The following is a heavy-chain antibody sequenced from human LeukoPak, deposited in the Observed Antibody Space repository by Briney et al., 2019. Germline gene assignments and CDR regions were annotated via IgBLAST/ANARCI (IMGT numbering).Heavy chain of an antibody. CDR3: ARDDIAVAAPRYYGMDV. D-gene: IGHD6-19*01. CDR2: ISAYNGNT. J-gene: IGHJ6*02. V-gene: IGHV1-18*01. Sequence: GASVKVSCKASGYTFTSYGISWVRQAPGQGLEWMEWISAYNGNTNYAQKLQGRVTMTTDTSTSTAYMELRSLRSDDTAVYYCARDDIAVAAPRYYGMDVWGQGTTVTVSS. CDR1: GYTFTSYG.